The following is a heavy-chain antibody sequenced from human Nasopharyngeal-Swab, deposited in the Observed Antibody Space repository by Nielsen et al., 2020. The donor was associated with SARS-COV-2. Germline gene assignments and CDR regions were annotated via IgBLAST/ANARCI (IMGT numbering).Heavy chain of an antibody. V-gene: IGHV3-53*01. CDR2: IYSGGSK. Sequence: GESLKISCAASGFTVSSNYMSWVRQAPGKGLEWVSVIYSGGSKYYADSVKGRFTISRDNSKNTLYLQMNSLRAEDTAVYYCARASGSYYRVYYYGMDVWGQGTTVTVSS. D-gene: IGHD1-26*01. CDR3: ARASGSYYRVYYYGMDV. CDR1: GFTVSSNY. J-gene: IGHJ6*02.